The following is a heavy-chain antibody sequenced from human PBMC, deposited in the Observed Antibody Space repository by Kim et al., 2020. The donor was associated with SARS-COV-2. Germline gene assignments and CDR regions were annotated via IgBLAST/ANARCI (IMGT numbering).Heavy chain of an antibody. CDR2: INPDSGGT. D-gene: IGHD6-6*01. V-gene: IGHV1-2*06. J-gene: IGHJ5*02. Sequence: ASVKVSCKASQYTFTSYYIHWVRQAPGQGLEWMGRINPDSGGTYYAQKFQDRVTLTRDTSINTAYMEVTGLKSDDTAIYYCTRQFNRPGPYSSSSVWFDPLGPGTPVTVSS. CDR3: TRQFNRPGPYSSSSVWFDP. CDR1: QYTFTSYY.